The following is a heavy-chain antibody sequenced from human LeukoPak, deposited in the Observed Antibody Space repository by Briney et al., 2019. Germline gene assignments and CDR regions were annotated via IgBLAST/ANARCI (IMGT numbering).Heavy chain of an antibody. D-gene: IGHD1-26*01. Sequence: SETLSLTCTVSGGSISSYYWSWIRQPPGKELEWIGYIYYSGSTNYNPSLKSRVTISVDTSKNQFSLKLSSVTAADTAVYYCAREGELRYFDYWGQGTLVTVSS. CDR3: AREGELRYFDY. CDR1: GGSISSYY. J-gene: IGHJ4*02. V-gene: IGHV4-59*12. CDR2: IYYSGST.